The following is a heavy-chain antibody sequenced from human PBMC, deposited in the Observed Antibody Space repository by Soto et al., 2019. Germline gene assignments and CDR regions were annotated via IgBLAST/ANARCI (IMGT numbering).Heavy chain of an antibody. V-gene: IGHV3-30*18. CDR1: GFNFSSFG. J-gene: IGHJ4*02. D-gene: IGHD6-19*01. Sequence: GALRLSCAASGFNFSSFGMHWVRQAPGKGLEWVALMSYDGSSKYYQDSLKGRFTISRDKSKNTLYLQMSSLRVEDTAVYYCEKYRGWSSADLEEWGQGTLVTVSS. CDR2: MSYDGSSK. CDR3: EKYRGWSSADLEE.